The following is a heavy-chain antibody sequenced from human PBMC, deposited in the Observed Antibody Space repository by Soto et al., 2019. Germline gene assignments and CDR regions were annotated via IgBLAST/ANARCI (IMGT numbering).Heavy chain of an antibody. CDR3: ARVGSSGWSPDY. J-gene: IGHJ4*02. CDR1: GGSISGHY. V-gene: IGHV4-59*11. Sequence: SETLSLTCSVSGGSISGHYWTWIRQSPGKGLEWIGYIFYSGSTNYNPSLRSRVTISVDTSKNQFSLKLSSVTAADTAVYYCARVGSSGWSPDYWGRGTLVTVSS. CDR2: IFYSGST. D-gene: IGHD6-19*01.